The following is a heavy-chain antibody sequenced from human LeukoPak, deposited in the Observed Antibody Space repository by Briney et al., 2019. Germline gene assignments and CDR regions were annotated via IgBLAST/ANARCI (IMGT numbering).Heavy chain of an antibody. Sequence: SETLSLTCTVSGGSISSYYWSWIRQPPGKGLEWIGYIHHSGSSNYNSSLKSRLSISLDTSKNQFSLKLSSVTAADTAVYYCARHFSSLDSGSWYAVWGQGTVVSVSS. CDR2: IHHSGSS. D-gene: IGHD6-13*01. CDR1: GGSISSYY. V-gene: IGHV4-59*08. CDR3: ARHFSSLDSGSWYAV. J-gene: IGHJ4*02.